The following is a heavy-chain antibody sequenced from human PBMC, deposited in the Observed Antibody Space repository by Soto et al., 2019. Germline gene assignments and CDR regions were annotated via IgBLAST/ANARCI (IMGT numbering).Heavy chain of an antibody. J-gene: IGHJ4*02. CDR3: ARAPYYYETSGYFYSDH. V-gene: IGHV1-69*02. Sequence: QVQLVQSGAEVKKPGSSVKVSCKASGGTLSNYTITWVRQAPGQGLECMGRILPILGIANYAQKFRGRVTITADRSTSSAYMELGGLRSEDTAVYYCARAPYYYETSGYFYSDHWGQGTLVTVSS. CDR2: ILPILGIA. CDR1: GGTLSNYT. D-gene: IGHD3-22*01.